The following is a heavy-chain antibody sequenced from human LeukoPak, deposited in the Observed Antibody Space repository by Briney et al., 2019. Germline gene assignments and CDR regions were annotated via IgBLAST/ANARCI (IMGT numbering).Heavy chain of an antibody. CDR1: GYTFTGYY. D-gene: IGHD3-22*01. J-gene: IGHJ4*02. V-gene: IGHV1-2*02. CDR3: ARDRDYYDSSGYLR. Sequence: GASVKVSCKASGYTFTGYYMHWVRQAPGQGLEWMGWINPNSGGTNYAQKFQGRVTMTRDTSISTAYMELSRLRSDDTAVYYCARDRDYYDSSGYLRWGQRTLVTVSS. CDR2: INPNSGGT.